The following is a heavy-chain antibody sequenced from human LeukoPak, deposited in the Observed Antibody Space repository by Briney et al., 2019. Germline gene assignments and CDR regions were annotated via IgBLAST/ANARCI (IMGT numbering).Heavy chain of an antibody. Sequence: GGALKISCKGSGYIFTSYWIGWGRPMPGKGLEGMGIIYPGDSDTRYSPSFQGQVTISADKSISTAYLQWSSLKASDTAMYYCARQMTTRRDWFDPGGQGTLVTVSS. J-gene: IGHJ5*02. CDR3: ARQMTTRRDWFDP. CDR2: IYPGDSDT. CDR1: GYIFTSYW. D-gene: IGHD4-17*01. V-gene: IGHV5-51*01.